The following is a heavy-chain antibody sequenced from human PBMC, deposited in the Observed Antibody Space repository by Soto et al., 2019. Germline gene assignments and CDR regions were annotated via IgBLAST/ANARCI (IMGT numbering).Heavy chain of an antibody. V-gene: IGHV1-69*01. D-gene: IGHD2-21*02. CDR1: GGTFSSYA. J-gene: IGHJ1*01. CDR2: IIPIFGTA. Sequence: KVSCKASGGTFSSYAISWVRQAPGQGLEWMGGIIPIFGTANYAQKFQGRVTITADESTSTAYMELSSLRSEDTAVYYCARIPLAYCGGDCYSAYFQHWGQGTLVTVSS. CDR3: ARIPLAYCGGDCYSAYFQH.